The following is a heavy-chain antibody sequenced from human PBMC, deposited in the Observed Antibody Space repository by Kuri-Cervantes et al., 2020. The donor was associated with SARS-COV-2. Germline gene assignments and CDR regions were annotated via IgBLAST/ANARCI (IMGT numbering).Heavy chain of an antibody. CDR1: GYSISSGYY. CDR2: IYHSGST. CDR3: AGELARYSSGWVFGEHFDY. V-gene: IGHV4-38-2*02. J-gene: IGHJ4*02. Sequence: SETLSLTCTVSGYSISSGYYWGWIRQPPGKGLEWIGSIYHSGSTYYNPSLKSRVTISVDTSKNQFSLKLSSVTAADTAVYYCAGELARYSSGWVFGEHFDYWGQGTLVTVSS. D-gene: IGHD6-19*01.